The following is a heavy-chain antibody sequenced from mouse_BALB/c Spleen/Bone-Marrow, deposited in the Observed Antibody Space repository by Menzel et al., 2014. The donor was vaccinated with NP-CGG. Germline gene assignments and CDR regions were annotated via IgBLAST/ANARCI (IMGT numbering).Heavy chain of an antibody. Sequence: DVKLQESGGGLVQPGGSLKLSCAASGFTFSSYGMSWVRQTPDKRLEFVATINTNGGDTYYPDSVKGRFTISRDNAKNTRYLQMSSLKSEDTAMYYCARGDDYVSWFAYWGQGTLVTVSA. V-gene: IGHV5-6-3*01. CDR1: GFTFSSYG. D-gene: IGHD2-4*01. CDR3: ARGDDYVSWFAY. CDR2: INTNGGDT. J-gene: IGHJ3*01.